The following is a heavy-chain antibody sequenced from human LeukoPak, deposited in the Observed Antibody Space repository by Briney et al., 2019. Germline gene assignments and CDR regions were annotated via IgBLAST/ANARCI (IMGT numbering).Heavy chain of an antibody. CDR2: ISYDGNNK. D-gene: IGHD6-19*01. CDR1: GFTFSSYA. CDR3: ARDQGSGTLDS. J-gene: IGHJ4*02. V-gene: IGHV3-30-3*01. Sequence: GGSLRLSCAASGFTFSSYAMSWVRQAPGKGLEWVALISYDGNNKYYADSVKGRFTISRDNSKNTLYLQMNSLRAEDTAVYYCARDQGSGTLDSWGQGTLVTVPS.